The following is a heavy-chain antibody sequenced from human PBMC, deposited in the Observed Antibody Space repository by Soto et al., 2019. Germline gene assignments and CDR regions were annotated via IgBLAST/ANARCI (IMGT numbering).Heavy chain of an antibody. V-gene: IGHV1-18*04. J-gene: IGHJ4*02. CDR2: ISAYNGNT. Sequence: ASVKVSCNASGYTFTSYGISWVRQAPGQGLEWMGWISAYNGNTNYARKLQGRVTMTTDTSTSTAYMELRSLRSDDTAVYYCARAYSSSWYYRRFFDYWGQGTLVTVSS. CDR1: GYTFTSYG. CDR3: ARAYSSSWYYRRFFDY. D-gene: IGHD6-13*01.